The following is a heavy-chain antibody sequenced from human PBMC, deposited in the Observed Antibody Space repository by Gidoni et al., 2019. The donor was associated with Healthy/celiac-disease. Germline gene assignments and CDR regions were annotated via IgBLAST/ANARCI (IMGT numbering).Heavy chain of an antibody. CDR2: ISSSSSYI. J-gene: IGHJ3*02. CDR1: GFTFSSYS. V-gene: IGHV3-21*01. CDR3: ARDTRGYCSSTSCLGDGAFDI. D-gene: IGHD2-2*01. Sequence: EVQLVESGGGLVKPGGSLRLSCAASGFTFSSYSMNWVRQAPGKGLEWVSSISSSSSYIYFADSVKGRFTISRDNAKNSLYLQMNSLRAEDTAVYYCARDTRGYCSSTSCLGDGAFDIWGQGTMVTVSS.